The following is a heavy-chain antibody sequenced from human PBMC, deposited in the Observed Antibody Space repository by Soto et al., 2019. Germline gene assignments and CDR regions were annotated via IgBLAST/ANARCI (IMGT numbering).Heavy chain of an antibody. CDR1: GGSISSGGYY. CDR2: IYSSGSP. J-gene: IGHJ4*02. Sequence: QVQLQESGPGLVKPSQTLSLICTVSGGSISSGGYYWSWIRQHPGKGLEWIGYIYSSGSPYYIPSLKSPLTMSLATAKNPFSPNLGSVTAADTAVYYCARDGDGSGYFLDYWGQGTLVTVSS. CDR3: ARDGDGSGYFLDY. V-gene: IGHV4-31*01. D-gene: IGHD3-22*01.